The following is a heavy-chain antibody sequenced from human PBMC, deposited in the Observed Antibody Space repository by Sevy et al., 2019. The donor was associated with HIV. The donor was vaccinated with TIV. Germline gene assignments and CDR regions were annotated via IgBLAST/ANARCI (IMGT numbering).Heavy chain of an antibody. D-gene: IGHD1-1*01. J-gene: IGHJ5*01. CDR2: IWYDGRTE. V-gene: IGHV3-33*01. CDR1: GFTFRRFS. Sequence: SLRLSCVASGFTFRRFSMHWVRQAPGKGLEWVAAIWYDGRTERYADSVQGRFTISRDNSKKTLHLQMNSLRAEDTALYYCARDAARVIVPTAGFDSWGQGTLVTVSS. CDR3: ARDAARVIVPTAGFDS.